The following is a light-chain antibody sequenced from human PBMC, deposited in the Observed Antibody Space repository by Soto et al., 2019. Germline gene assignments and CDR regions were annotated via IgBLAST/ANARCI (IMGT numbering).Light chain of an antibody. CDR3: QQYGSSPPLT. CDR1: QSISSNY. CDR2: GAS. V-gene: IGKV3-20*01. Sequence: EIVLTQSPGTLSLSPGERATLSCRASQSISSNYLAWYQQKPGQAPRLVIYGASSRATGISDRFSGSGSGTDFTLTISRLEPEDFAVYYCQQYGSSPPLTFGGGTKVDIK. J-gene: IGKJ4*01.